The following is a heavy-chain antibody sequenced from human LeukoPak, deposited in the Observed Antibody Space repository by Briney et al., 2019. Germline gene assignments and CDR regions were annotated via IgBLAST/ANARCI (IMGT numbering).Heavy chain of an antibody. D-gene: IGHD2-15*01. CDR2: IYHSGST. V-gene: IGHV4-4*02. CDR1: GGSISSSNW. CDR3: AREEALSACSGGSCYSNLDY. Sequence: PSQTLSLTCTVSGGSISSSNWWSWVRQPPGKGLEWIGEIYHSGSTNYNPSLKSRVTISVDKSKNQFSLKLSSVTAADTAVYYCAREEALSACSGGSCYSNLDYWGQGTLVTVSS. J-gene: IGHJ4*02.